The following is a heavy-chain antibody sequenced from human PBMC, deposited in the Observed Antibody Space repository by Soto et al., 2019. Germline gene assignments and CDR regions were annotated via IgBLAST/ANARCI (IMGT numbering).Heavy chain of an antibody. CDR3: ARGQEGVVATH. J-gene: IGHJ4*02. V-gene: IGHV4-34*01. CDR1: GGSFSGYY. CDR2: IKDGGLT. Sequence: QVQLQQWGAGLLKPAETLSLTCVVYGGSFSGYYWSWIRQPPGKGLEWIGEIKDGGLTNYSPSLKSRATISKDTPNNQFSLKLHSATAADTAVYYCARGQEGVVATHWDQGALVTVSS. D-gene: IGHD5-12*01.